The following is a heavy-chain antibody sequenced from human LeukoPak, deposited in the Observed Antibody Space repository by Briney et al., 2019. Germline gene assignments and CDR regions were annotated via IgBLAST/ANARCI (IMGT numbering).Heavy chain of an antibody. V-gene: IGHV3-7*01. Sequence: PGRSLRLSCAGSGFSFSRYWMAWVRQAPGKGLEWVASINQDVSRIHYVDSVKGRFTISRDNAKNSLFLQMNSLGVEDTAVYYCARLKDDVTKFDYWGQGTLVTVSS. CDR1: GFSFSRYW. J-gene: IGHJ4*02. CDR2: INQDVSRI. CDR3: ARLKDDVTKFDY. D-gene: IGHD2-8*01.